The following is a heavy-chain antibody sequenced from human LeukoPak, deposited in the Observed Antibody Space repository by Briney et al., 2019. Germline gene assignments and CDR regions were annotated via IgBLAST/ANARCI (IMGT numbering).Heavy chain of an antibody. CDR3: AREVDTAMDLDY. Sequence: ASVKVSCKASGYTFTSYYMHWVRQAPGQGLEWMGWISAYNGNTNYAQKLQGRVTMTTDTSTSTAYMELRSLRSDDTAVYYCAREVDTAMDLDYWGQGTLVTVSS. J-gene: IGHJ4*02. CDR2: ISAYNGNT. CDR1: GYTFTSYY. V-gene: IGHV1-18*04. D-gene: IGHD5-18*01.